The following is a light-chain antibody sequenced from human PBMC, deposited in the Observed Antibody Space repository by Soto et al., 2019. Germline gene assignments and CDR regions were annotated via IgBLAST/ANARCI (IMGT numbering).Light chain of an antibody. J-gene: IGKJ1*01. V-gene: IGKV3D-15*03. Sequence: EIVMPQSPATLSVSPGERATLSCRASQSVSSNLAWYQHRPGQAPRLLIYQTSIRAAGIPARFSASGTGTDFTLTISDVQPEDFAVYYCHQRQSWPRTFGQGTKVDIK. CDR3: HQRQSWPRT. CDR1: QSVSSN. CDR2: QTS.